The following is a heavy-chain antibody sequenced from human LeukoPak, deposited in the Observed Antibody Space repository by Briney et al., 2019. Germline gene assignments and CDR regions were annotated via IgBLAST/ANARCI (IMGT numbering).Heavy chain of an antibody. Sequence: KPGGSLRPSCAASGFTFSNAWMSWVRQAPGKGLEWVGRIKSKTDGGTTDYAAPVKGRFTISRDDSKNTLYLQMNSLKTEDTAVYYCTTDSSNDYGDLYYFDYWGQGTLVTVSS. J-gene: IGHJ4*02. CDR1: GFTFSNAW. CDR3: TTDSSNDYGDLYYFDY. CDR2: IKSKTDGGTT. D-gene: IGHD4-17*01. V-gene: IGHV3-15*01.